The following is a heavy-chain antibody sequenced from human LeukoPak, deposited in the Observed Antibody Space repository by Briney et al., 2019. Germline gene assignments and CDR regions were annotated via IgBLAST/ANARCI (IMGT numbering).Heavy chain of an antibody. D-gene: IGHD2-2*01. CDR1: GYTFTGNY. J-gene: IGHJ6*02. V-gene: IGHV1-2*02. Sequence: ASLKVSCTASGYTFTGNYTHWVRQAPGQGLAWMGWINPDTGATDIAQKFQCRVTMTRDTSINAAYMELSRLRSDDTAVYYCTRDHCSYINCYEDYYYGMDVWGQGTTVTVSS. CDR2: INPDTGAT. CDR3: TRDHCSYINCYEDYYYGMDV.